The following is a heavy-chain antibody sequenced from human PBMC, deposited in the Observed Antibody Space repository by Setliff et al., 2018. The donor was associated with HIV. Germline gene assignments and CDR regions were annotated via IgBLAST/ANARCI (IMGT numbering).Heavy chain of an antibody. V-gene: IGHV1-18*01. CDR1: GYTFASYH. CDR2: ISAYNGNT. J-gene: IGHJ6*02. CDR3: ARDVEHMMDV. Sequence: ASVKVSCKASGYTFASYHISWVRQAPGQGLEWMGWISAYNGNTNYAQKLQGRVTMTTDTSTSTAYMELRSLRFDDTAVYYCARDVEHMMDVWGQGTTVTVSS.